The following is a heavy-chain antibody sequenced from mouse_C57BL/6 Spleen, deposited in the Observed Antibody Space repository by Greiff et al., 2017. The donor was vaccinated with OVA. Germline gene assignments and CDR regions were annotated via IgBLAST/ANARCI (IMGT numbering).Heavy chain of an antibody. D-gene: IGHD1-1*01. V-gene: IGHV1-76*01. J-gene: IGHJ2*01. CDR3: ARGIYYYGSRSFDY. CDR1: GYTFTDYY. CDR2: IYPGSGNT. Sequence: QVQLKQSGAELVRPGASVKLSCKASGYTFTDYYINWVKQRPGQGLEWIARIYPGSGNTYYNEKFKGKATLTAEKSSSTAYMQLSSLTSEDSAVYFCARGIYYYGSRSFDYWGQGTTLTVSS.